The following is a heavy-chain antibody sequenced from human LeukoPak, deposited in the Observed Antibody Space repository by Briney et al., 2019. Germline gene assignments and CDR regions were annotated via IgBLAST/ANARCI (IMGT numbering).Heavy chain of an antibody. CDR3: ARDTSYSSGWYRDWFDP. D-gene: IGHD6-19*01. Sequence: GGSLRLSCAASEFTFSSYGMHWVRQAPGKGLEWVAVIWYDGSNKYYADSVKGRFTISRDNSKNTLYLQMNSLRAEDTAVYYCARDTSYSSGWYRDWFDPWGQGTLVTVSS. CDR1: EFTFSSYG. V-gene: IGHV3-33*01. J-gene: IGHJ5*02. CDR2: IWYDGSNK.